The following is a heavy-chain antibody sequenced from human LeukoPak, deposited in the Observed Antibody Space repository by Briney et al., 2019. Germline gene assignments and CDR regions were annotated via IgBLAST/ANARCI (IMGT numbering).Heavy chain of an antibody. Sequence: SETLSLTCTVSGDSLSSRDYYWSWIRQPPGKGLEWIGYIYYSGSTSYNPSLKSRVTISVDTSKNQFSLRLSSVTAADTAVYYCARSTVVNWFDPWGQGTLVTVSS. V-gene: IGHV4-30-4*08. CDR3: ARSTVVNWFDP. CDR2: IYYSGST. D-gene: IGHD4-23*01. J-gene: IGHJ5*02. CDR1: GDSLSSRDYY.